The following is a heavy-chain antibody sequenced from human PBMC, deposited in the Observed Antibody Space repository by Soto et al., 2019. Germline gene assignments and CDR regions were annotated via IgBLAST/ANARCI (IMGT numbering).Heavy chain of an antibody. D-gene: IGHD3-9*01. CDR3: ARVSPFYDILTGRYHYYRLDV. Sequence: QVQLQQWGAGPLKPSETLSLSCGVSGEALGGYYWSWIRQSSGKGLEWIGQINHSGDTNYNPSLKIRVTLSVDTSKNPLSLKLTSVTAADTAVYYCARVSPFYDILTGRYHYYRLDVWGQGTTVTVSS. J-gene: IGHJ6*02. CDR1: GEALGGYY. V-gene: IGHV4-34*01. CDR2: INHSGDT.